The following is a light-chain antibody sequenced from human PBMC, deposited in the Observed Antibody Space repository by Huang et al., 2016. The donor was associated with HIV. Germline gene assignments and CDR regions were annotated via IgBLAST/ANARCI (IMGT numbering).Light chain of an antibody. J-gene: IGKJ5*01. CDR2: AAS. CDR3: QRLNNYPPAIT. Sequence: IQLTQSPSSLSASVGDRVTITCRASQDISSYLAWYQQKPGRAPALLIFAASTLQSGVPSRFSVSGSGTDFTLTISSLQPEDFATYYCQRLNNYPPAITFGQGTRLEIK. CDR1: QDISSY. V-gene: IGKV1-9*01.